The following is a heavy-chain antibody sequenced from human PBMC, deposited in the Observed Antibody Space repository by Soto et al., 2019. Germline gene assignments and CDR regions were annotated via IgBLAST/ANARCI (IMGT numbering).Heavy chain of an antibody. D-gene: IGHD6-13*01. CDR3: AKDSGGSSWWSGYYSALDV. Sequence: GRRGRSCASSGCTFYDYRKNWVRQAPGQGVERVSLISWDGGITYYADSVKGRFTISRDNSKNSLYLQKNSLRTEDTALYYCAKDSGGSSWWSGYYSALDVWAQGPTVTVSS. V-gene: IGHV3-43*01. J-gene: IGHJ6*02. CDR1: GCTFYDYR. CDR2: ISWDGGIT.